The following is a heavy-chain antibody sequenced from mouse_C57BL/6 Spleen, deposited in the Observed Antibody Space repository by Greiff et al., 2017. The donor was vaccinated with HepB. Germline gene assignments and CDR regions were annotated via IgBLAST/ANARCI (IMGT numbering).Heavy chain of an antibody. CDR3: ARKSTRASY. J-gene: IGHJ2*01. CDR2: INPSSGYT. V-gene: IGHV1-4*01. CDR1: GYTFTSYT. Sequence: VQLQQSGAELVKPEASVKMSCKASGYTFTSYTMHWVKQRPGQGLEWIGYINPSSGYTKYNQKFKDKATLTADKSSSTAYMQRSSLTSEDSAVYYCARKSTRASYWGQGTTLTVSS. D-gene: IGHD3-1*01.